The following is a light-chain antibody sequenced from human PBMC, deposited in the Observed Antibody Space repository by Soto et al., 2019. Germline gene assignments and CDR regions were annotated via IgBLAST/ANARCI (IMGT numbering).Light chain of an antibody. CDR3: AAWDDSLSGWV. CDR1: SSNIGTNF. V-gene: IGLV1-47*02. Sequence: QSVLTQPPSASGTPGQRVTISCSGSSSNIGTNFVYWYLQLPGTAPKLLIFNNNQRPSGVPDRFSGSKSGTSASLAISGLLSDDEADYYCAAWDDSLSGWVFGGGTKLTVL. J-gene: IGLJ3*02. CDR2: NNN.